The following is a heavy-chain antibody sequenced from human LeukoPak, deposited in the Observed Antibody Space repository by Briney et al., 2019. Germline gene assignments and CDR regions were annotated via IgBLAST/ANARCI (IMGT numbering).Heavy chain of an antibody. Sequence: SETLSLTCIISGGSISSHYWSWIRQPPGRGLEYIGYIYYSGSTDYNPSLKSRVTISLDTSKNQFSLNLTSVTAADTAVYYCARRSGVLDSRDSRYYFDHWGQGTLVSVST. D-gene: IGHD3-22*01. J-gene: IGHJ4*02. CDR2: IYYSGST. CDR3: ARRSGVLDSRDSRYYFDH. CDR1: GGSISSHY. V-gene: IGHV4-59*11.